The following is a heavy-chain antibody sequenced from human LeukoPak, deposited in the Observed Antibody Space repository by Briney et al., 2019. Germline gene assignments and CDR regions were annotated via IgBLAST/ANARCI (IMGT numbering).Heavy chain of an antibody. CDR3: ARQTDYGDFEFGVDY. CDR1: GGSISSYY. V-gene: IGHV4-59*01. D-gene: IGHD4-17*01. J-gene: IGHJ4*02. Sequence: PSETLSLTCTVSGGSISSYYWSWIRQPPGKGLEWSGYTYYSGSTNYNPSLKSRVTISVDTSKNQFSLKLSSVTAADTAVYYCARQTDYGDFEFGVDYWGQGTLVTVSS. CDR2: TYYSGST.